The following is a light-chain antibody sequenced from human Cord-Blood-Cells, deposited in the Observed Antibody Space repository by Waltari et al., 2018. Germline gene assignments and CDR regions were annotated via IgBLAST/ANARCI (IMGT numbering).Light chain of an antibody. Sequence: DIQMTQSPSSLSASVGDRVTITCRASQRISSYLNWYQQKPGKAPKLLIYAASSLQSGVPSRFSGSGSGTDFTLTISSRQPEEFATYDCQQGYSTPLTFGGRTQVESK. CDR1: QRISSY. CDR3: QQGYSTPLT. V-gene: IGKV1-39*01. CDR2: AAS. J-gene: IGKJ4*01.